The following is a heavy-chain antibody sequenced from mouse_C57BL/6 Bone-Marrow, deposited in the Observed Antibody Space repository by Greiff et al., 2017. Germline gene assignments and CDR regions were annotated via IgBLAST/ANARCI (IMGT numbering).Heavy chain of an antibody. V-gene: IGHV1-72*01. CDR2: IDPNSGGT. CDR1: GYTFTSYW. Sequence: VKLQQPGAELVKPGASVKLSCKASGYTFTSYWMHWVKQRPGRGLEWIGRIDPNSGGTKYNEKFKSKATLTVDKPSSTAYMQLSSLTSEDSAVYYCAMAGWLLPAWFAYWGQGTLVTVSA. D-gene: IGHD2-3*01. J-gene: IGHJ3*01. CDR3: AMAGWLLPAWFAY.